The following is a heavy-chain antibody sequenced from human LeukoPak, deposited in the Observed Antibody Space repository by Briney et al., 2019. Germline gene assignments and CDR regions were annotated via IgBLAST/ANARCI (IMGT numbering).Heavy chain of an antibody. CDR1: GYRFTEYY. J-gene: IGHJ4*02. V-gene: IGHV1-69-2*01. D-gene: IGHD2-15*01. Sequence: ASVKVSCKTSGYRFTEYYIHWVQQAPGKGLQWMGRVDREDGDPVYGGKFQGRVSITADPSTDTAYMELRSLRSDDTAVYFCARVPSRYYDSWGQGTLVTVSS. CDR3: ARVPSRYYDS. CDR2: VDREDGDP.